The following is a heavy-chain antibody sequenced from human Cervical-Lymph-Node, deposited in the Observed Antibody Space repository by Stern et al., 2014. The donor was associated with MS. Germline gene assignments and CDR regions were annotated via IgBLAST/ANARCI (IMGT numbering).Heavy chain of an antibody. CDR3: VRDGGLSGWSHREYFQH. D-gene: IGHD6-19*01. V-gene: IGHV3-74*01. CDR1: GFTFNTYW. CDR2: ISSDGTNT. J-gene: IGHJ1*01. Sequence: VQLVESGGGLVQPGGSLRLSCATSGFTFNTYWMHWVRQAPGKGLVWVSPISSDGTNTNYADSVKGRFTIARDNAKNTLYLQMNSLSAEDTAVYFCVRDGGLSGWSHREYFQHWGQGTLVIASA.